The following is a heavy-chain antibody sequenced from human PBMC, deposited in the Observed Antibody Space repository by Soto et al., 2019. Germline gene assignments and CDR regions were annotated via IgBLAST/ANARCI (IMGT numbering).Heavy chain of an antibody. CDR2: IIPIFGTA. J-gene: IGHJ4*02. D-gene: IGHD5-18*01. CDR1: GGTFSSYA. V-gene: IGHV1-69*13. Sequence: SVKVSCKASGGTFSSYAISWVRQAPGQGLEWMGGIIPIFGTANYAQKFQGRVTITADESTSTAYMELSSLRSEDTAVYYCARDAGYSYGPPYFDYWGQGTLVTV. CDR3: ARDAGYSYGPPYFDY.